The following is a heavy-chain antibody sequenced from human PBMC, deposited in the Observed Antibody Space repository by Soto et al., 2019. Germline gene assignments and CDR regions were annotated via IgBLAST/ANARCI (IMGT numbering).Heavy chain of an antibody. Sequence: EVQLVESGGGQVKPGESLRLSCAASGFTFSSFYMNWVRQAPGKGLEWVASIDSSSTYIYYADSVKGRFTISRDNAKNSLYLQVDSLRPDDAAVYYGTSDAPGGIPLCDRWGQGTQVTDSS. CDR3: TSDAPGGIPLCDR. CDR2: IDSSSTYI. CDR1: GFTFSSFY. D-gene: IGHD6-13*01. V-gene: IGHV3-21*02. J-gene: IGHJ5*02.